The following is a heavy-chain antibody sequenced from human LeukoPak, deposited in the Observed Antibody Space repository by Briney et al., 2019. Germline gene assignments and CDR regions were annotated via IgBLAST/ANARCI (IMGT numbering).Heavy chain of an antibody. CDR2: IYYSGST. D-gene: IGHD2-2*01. J-gene: IGHJ3*02. V-gene: IGHV4-59*12. Sequence: SETLSLTCTVSGGSISSYYWSWIRQPPGKGLEWIGYIYYSGSTYYNPSLKSRVTISVDRSKNQFSLKLSSVTAADTAVYYCARVNYQDAFDIWGQGTMVTVSS. CDR1: GGSISSYY. CDR3: ARVNYQDAFDI.